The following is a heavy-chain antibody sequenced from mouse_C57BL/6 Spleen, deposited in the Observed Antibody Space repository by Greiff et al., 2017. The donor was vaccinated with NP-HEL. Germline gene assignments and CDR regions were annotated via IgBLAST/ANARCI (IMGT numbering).Heavy chain of an antibody. CDR2: ISSGSSTI. CDR3: ARGLTFDY. V-gene: IGHV5-17*01. CDR1: GFPFSDYG. J-gene: IGHJ2*01. D-gene: IGHD4-1*01. Sequence: EVKLMESGGGLVKPGGSLKLSCAASGFPFSDYGMHWVRQAPEKGLEWVAYISSGSSTIYYADTVKGRFTISRDNAKNTLFLQMTSLRSEDTAMYYCARGLTFDYWGQGTTLTVSS.